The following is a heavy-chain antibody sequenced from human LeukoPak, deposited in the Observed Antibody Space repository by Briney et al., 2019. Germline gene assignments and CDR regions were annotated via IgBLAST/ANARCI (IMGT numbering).Heavy chain of an antibody. V-gene: IGHV4-39*01. CDR2: IYYSGST. CDR3: ASLAVAGLSEGY. Sequence: TLSLTCTVSGGSISSDSYYWAWVRQPPGKGLEWIASIYYSGSTYYNPSLKSRVTISVDTSRNQFSLKLSSVTAADTAVYYCASLAVAGLSEGYWGQGTLVTVSS. CDR1: GGSISSDSYY. J-gene: IGHJ4*02. D-gene: IGHD6-19*01.